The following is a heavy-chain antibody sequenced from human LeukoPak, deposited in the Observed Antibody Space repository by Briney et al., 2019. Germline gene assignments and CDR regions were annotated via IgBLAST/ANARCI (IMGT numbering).Heavy chain of an antibody. J-gene: IGHJ3*02. Sequence: PSETLSLTCAVYGGSFSGYYWSWIRQPPGKGLEWIGEINHSGSTNYNPSLKSRVTISVDTSKNQFSLKLSSVTAADTAVYYCARGITIFGVVIGAFDIWGQGSMVTVSS. CDR3: ARGITIFGVVIGAFDI. CDR1: GGSFSGYY. V-gene: IGHV4-34*01. CDR2: INHSGST. D-gene: IGHD3-3*01.